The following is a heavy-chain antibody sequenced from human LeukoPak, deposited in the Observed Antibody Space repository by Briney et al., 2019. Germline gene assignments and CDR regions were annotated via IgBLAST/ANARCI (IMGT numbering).Heavy chain of an antibody. J-gene: IGHJ4*02. CDR3: AREANYYDSSGYYALFDY. D-gene: IGHD3-22*01. V-gene: IGHV1-3*01. Sequence: ASVKVSCKASGYTFTSYAMHWVRQAPGQRLEWMGWINAGNGNTKYSQKFQGRVTITRDTSASTAYMELSSLRSEDTAVYYRAREANYYDSSGYYALFDYWGQGTLVTVSS. CDR1: GYTFTSYA. CDR2: INAGNGNT.